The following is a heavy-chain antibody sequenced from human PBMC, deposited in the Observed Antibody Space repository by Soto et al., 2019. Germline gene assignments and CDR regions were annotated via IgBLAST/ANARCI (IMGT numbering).Heavy chain of an antibody. V-gene: IGHV4-59*01. D-gene: IGHD5-18*01. J-gene: IGHJ4*02. CDR2: IYDGDSA. CDR1: GGSMNSYY. CDR3: ARDHPHSYGVYYFDY. Sequence: SETLSLTCTVSGGSMNSYYWSWIRQPPGKGLEWLGYIYDGDSANYNPSLKSRVIISVDMSKNQFYLRLTSVTAADTAVYYCARDHPHSYGVYYFDYWGQGTPVTVSS.